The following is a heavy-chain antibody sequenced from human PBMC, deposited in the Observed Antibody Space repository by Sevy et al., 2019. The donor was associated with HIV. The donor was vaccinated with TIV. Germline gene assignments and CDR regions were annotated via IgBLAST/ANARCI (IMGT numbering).Heavy chain of an antibody. CDR2: ITTDGTSI. D-gene: IGHD2-15*01. Sequence: GGSLRLSCVVSGFTFNDYYMSWIRQAPGEGLEWVSHITTDGTSISYADSVKGRFTISRDNAKNSLYLQMNSLRAEDTAVDYCARGNPVYCVGGSCYRPLDYWGRGTLVTVSS. J-gene: IGHJ4*02. CDR1: GFTFNDYY. V-gene: IGHV3-11*01. CDR3: ARGNPVYCVGGSCYRPLDY.